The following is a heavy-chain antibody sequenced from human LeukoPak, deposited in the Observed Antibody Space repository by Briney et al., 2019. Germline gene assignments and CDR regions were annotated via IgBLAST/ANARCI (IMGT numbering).Heavy chain of an antibody. V-gene: IGHV3-21*01. CDR2: ISTSSSYI. Sequence: GGSLRLSCAASGFTFSDFPMIWVRQAPGKGLEWVSSISTSSSYIYYADSVRGRFTISRDNAKNSLYLQMNSLRAEDTAVYSCATPPTVTRNYWGQGTLVTVSS. D-gene: IGHD4-17*01. CDR1: GFTFSDFP. CDR3: ATPPTVTRNY. J-gene: IGHJ4*02.